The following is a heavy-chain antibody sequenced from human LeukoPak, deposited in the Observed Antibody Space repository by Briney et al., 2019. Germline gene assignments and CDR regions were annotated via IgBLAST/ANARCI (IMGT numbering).Heavy chain of an antibody. CDR1: AFTFSSSA. CDR2: ISGSGGST. CDR3: AKPSGRGHYYYYYGMDV. J-gene: IGHJ6*04. V-gene: IGHV3-23*01. Sequence: GGSLRPSCAPSAFTFSSSAMSWVSHAPGKGREWVSAISGSGGSTYYADSVKGRFTISRDNSKNTLYLQMNSLRAEDTAVYYCAKPSGRGHYYYYYGMDVWGKGTTVTVSS.